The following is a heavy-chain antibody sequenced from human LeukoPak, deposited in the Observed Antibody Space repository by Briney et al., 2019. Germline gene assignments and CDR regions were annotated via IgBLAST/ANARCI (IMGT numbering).Heavy chain of an antibody. D-gene: IGHD2/OR15-2a*01. CDR3: AARMRF. CDR2: IDPEDGAT. V-gene: IGHV1-69-2*01. J-gene: IGHJ4*02. CDR1: GYTFIDSF. Sequence: ASVKVSCKTSGYTFIDSFIHWMQQAPGKGFEWMGLIDPEDGATEYAERFQGRVTITADRSTDTAYLELTSLRSDDTAVYFCAARMRFRGQGTRVTVSS.